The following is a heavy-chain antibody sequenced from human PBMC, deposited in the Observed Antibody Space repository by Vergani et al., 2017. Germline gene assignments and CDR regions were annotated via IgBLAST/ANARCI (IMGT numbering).Heavy chain of an antibody. Sequence: EVQLLESGGGLVQPGGSLRLSCAASGFTFSSYAMSWVRQAPGKGLEWVSAISGSGGSTYYADSVKGRFTISRDNSKNTLYLQMNSLRAEDTAVYYCARQSGTSLYYYYALDVWGQGTTATVSS. V-gene: IGHV3-23*01. J-gene: IGHJ6*02. CDR2: ISGSGGST. CDR1: GFTFSSYA. D-gene: IGHD1-7*01. CDR3: ARQSGTSLYYYYALDV.